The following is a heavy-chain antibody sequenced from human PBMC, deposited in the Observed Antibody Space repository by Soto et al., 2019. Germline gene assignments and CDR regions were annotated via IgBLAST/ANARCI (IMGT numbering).Heavy chain of an antibody. CDR1: GFTFSSYA. J-gene: IGHJ1*01. CDR3: ARGPHRYCSGGSCYSDIQH. V-gene: IGHV3-64*01. Sequence: EVQLVESGGGLVQPGGSLRLSCAASGFTFSSYAMHWVRQAPGKGLEYVSAISSNGGSTYYANSVKGRFTISRDNSKNTLYLQLGRLRAEDMAVYYCARGPHRYCSGGSCYSDIQHWGQGTLVTVSS. CDR2: ISSNGGST. D-gene: IGHD2-15*01.